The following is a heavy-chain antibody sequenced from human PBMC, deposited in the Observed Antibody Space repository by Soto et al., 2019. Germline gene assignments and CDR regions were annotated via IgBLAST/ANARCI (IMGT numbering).Heavy chain of an antibody. J-gene: IGHJ6*02. CDR3: ARGLRGSNYYYYGMDV. V-gene: IGHV3-23*01. CDR2: ITGGNT. CDR1: GFTFGTYG. Sequence: EVQLLESGGGLIQPGGSLRLSCAASGFTFGTYGMGWVRQAPGKGLEWVSTITGGNTYYAASVKGRFTISRDNYKNTLYLQMNSLRAEDTAVYYCARGLRGSNYYYYGMDVWGQGTTVTVSS. D-gene: IGHD3-16*01.